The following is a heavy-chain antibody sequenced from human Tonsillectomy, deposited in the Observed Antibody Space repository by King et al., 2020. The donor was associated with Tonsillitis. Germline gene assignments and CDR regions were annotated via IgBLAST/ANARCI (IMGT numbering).Heavy chain of an antibody. D-gene: IGHD6-19*01. CDR2: IIPIFATA. Sequence: VQLVESGAEVKKPGSSVKVSCKASVGTFSSYSISWVRQAPGQGLEWMGGIIPIFATANYAQKFQGRVTITADEFTSTAYMELRSLRSEDTAVYYCARDVGVAVAATWGQGTLVTVSS. CDR1: VGTFSSYS. J-gene: IGHJ5*02. CDR3: ARDVGVAVAAT. V-gene: IGHV1-69*01.